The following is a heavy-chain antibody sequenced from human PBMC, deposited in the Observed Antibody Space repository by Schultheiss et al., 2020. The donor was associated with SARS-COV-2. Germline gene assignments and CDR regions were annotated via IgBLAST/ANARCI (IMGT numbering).Heavy chain of an antibody. J-gene: IGHJ5*02. V-gene: IGHV4-30-4*02. Sequence: SETLSLTCTVSGGSMSSGDYYWSWIRQPPGKGLEWIGYIYYSGSTYYKPSLKSRVTISVDTSKNQFSLKLSSVTAADTAVYYCARERTVGFLEWTRFDPWGQGTLVTVSS. CDR2: IYYSGST. CDR1: GGSMSSGDYY. D-gene: IGHD3-3*01. CDR3: ARERTVGFLEWTRFDP.